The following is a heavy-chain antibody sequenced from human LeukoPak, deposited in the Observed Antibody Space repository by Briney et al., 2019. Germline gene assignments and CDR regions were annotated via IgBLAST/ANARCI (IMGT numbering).Heavy chain of an antibody. V-gene: IGHV4-30-4*01. CDR3: ARGRRGRVRIAVAGTSPFDY. D-gene: IGHD6-19*01. J-gene: IGHJ4*02. Sequence: PSQTLSLTCTVSGGSIRSGDYYWSWIRQPPGKGLEWIGYIYYSGSTYYNPSLKSRVTISVDTSKNQFPLKLSSVTAADTAVYYCARGRRGRVRIAVAGTSPFDYWGQGTLVTVSS. CDR2: IYYSGST. CDR1: GGSIRSGDYY.